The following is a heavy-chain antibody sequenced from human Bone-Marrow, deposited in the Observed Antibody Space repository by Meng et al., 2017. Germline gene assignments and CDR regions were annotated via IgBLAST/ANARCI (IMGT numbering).Heavy chain of an antibody. CDR2: LHDSGST. Sequence: RLQLPGSGPGLVKPSETLSLTCNGSVGSISASSFYWGWIRQAPGKGLEWIGTLHDSGSTYYNPSLKSRVTISADTSNSQFSLKLSSVTAADTAVYYCAREWGTLATAADDYWGQGTLVTVSS. D-gene: IGHD6-13*01. CDR1: VGSISASSFY. J-gene: IGHJ4*02. V-gene: IGHV4-39*06. CDR3: AREWGTLATAADDY.